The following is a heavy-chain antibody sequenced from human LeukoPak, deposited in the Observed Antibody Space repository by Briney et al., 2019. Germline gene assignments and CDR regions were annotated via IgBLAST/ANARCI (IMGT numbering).Heavy chain of an antibody. D-gene: IGHD3-22*01. CDR2: IYYSGST. J-gene: IGHJ3*02. CDR3: AGTTLDYYDSSGSYAFDI. V-gene: IGHV4-59*01. CDR1: GGSISSYY. Sequence: PSETLSLTCTVSGGSISSYYWSWIRQPPGKGLEWFGYIYYSGSTTYNPSLKSRVTISVDTSKNQFSLKLSSVTAADTAVYYCAGTTLDYYDSSGSYAFDIWGQGTMVTVSS.